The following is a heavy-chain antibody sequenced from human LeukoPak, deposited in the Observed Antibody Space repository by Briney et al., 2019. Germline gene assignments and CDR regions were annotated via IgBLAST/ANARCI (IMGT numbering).Heavy chain of an antibody. V-gene: IGHV3-15*01. CDR1: GFTFTNYA. Sequence: GGSLRLSCAASGFTFTNYAMSWVRQAPGKGLEWVGRIKSKTDGGTTDYAAPVKGRFTISRDDPKNTLYLQMNSLKTEDTAVYFCTTEDPPKISIVGVYWGQGTLVTVSS. CDR2: IKSKTDGGTT. J-gene: IGHJ4*02. CDR3: TTEDPPKISIVGVY. D-gene: IGHD1-26*01.